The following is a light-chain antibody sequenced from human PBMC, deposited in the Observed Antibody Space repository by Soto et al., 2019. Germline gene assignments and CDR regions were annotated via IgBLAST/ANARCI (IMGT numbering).Light chain of an antibody. V-gene: IGLV2-14*03. CDR3: SSYTASAPFYV. CDR1: RTDVDGHDY. CDR2: DVH. Sequence: QSALTQPASVSGSPGQSITISCTGARTDVDGHDYVSWYQQHPGQAPKLMIFDVHNRPSGVSSRFSGSKSGDTASLTISGLQAEDDGDYYCSSYTASAPFYVFGTGTQLTVL. J-gene: IGLJ1*01.